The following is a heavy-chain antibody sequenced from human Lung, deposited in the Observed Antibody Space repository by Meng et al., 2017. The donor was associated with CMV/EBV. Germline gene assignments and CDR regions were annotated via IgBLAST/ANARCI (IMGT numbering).Heavy chain of an antibody. Sequence: SETLSLXXTVSGASISDFYWSWIRQPPGKGLEWIGYIHESGNTKYNPSLTSRVTMAIDTSENQFSLRLNSVTAADTAIYYCATVGYCDGADCYIALFDPRGQGXLVTVSS. V-gene: IGHV4-59*01. CDR1: GASISDFY. CDR2: IHESGNT. CDR3: ATVGYCDGADCYIALFDP. J-gene: IGHJ5*02. D-gene: IGHD2-21*02.